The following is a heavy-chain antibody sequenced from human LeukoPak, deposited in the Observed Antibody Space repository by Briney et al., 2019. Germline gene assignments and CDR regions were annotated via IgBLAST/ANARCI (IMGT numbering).Heavy chain of an antibody. CDR3: ARQRGGGYWYFDL. CDR1: GGSISSSSSY. CDR2: IYYSGST. J-gene: IGHJ2*01. Sequence: SETLSLICTVSGGSISSSSSYWGWIRQPPGKGLEWIGNIYYSGSTYYNPSLKGRVTISVDTSKNHFSLKLSSVTAADTAVYYCARQRGGGYWYFDLWGRGTLVTVSS. V-gene: IGHV4-39*01.